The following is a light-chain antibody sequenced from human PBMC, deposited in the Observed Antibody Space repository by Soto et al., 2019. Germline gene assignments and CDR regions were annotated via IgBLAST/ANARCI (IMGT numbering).Light chain of an antibody. CDR2: DNT. CDR1: SSNIGAGYD. V-gene: IGLV1-40*01. Sequence: QSVLTQPPSVSGAPGQRVTISCTGSSSNIGAGYDVHWYQQRPGTAPKLLIFDNTNRPSGVPDRFSGSKSGTSASLAITGLQAEDEGDYYCQSYDSTLSARYVFGTGTKLTVL. J-gene: IGLJ1*01. CDR3: QSYDSTLSARYV.